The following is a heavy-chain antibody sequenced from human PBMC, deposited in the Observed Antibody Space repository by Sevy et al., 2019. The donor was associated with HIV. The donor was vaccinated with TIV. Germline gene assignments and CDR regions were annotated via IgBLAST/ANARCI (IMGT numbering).Heavy chain of an antibody. D-gene: IGHD6-13*01. Sequence: GGSLRLSCAASGFTVTNNYISWVRQAPGKGLDWVALSYSDDSRYFADSVRGRFTISRDSLKNTLYLKMNSLRAEDTAAYYCARLHPHIAAARAMDVWGQGTTVTVSS. V-gene: IGHV3-53*01. CDR2: SYSDDSR. J-gene: IGHJ6*02. CDR1: GFTVTNNY. CDR3: ARLHPHIAAARAMDV.